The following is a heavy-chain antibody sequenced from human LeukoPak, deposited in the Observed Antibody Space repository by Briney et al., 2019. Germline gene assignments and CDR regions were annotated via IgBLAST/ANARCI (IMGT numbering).Heavy chain of an antibody. J-gene: IGHJ4*02. CDR3: ARDGMGSGYDFDY. CDR2: IRYDGSNK. CDR1: GFTFSSYG. V-gene: IGHV3-30*02. D-gene: IGHD5-12*01. Sequence: GGSLRLSCAASGFTFSSYGMHWVRQAPGKGLEWVAFIRYDGSNKYYADSVKGRFTISRDNSKNTLYLQMNSLRVEDTAVYYCARDGMGSGYDFDYWGQGTLVTVSS.